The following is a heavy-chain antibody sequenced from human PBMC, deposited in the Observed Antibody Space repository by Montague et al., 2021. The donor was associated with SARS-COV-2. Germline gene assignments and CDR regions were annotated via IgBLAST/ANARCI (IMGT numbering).Heavy chain of an antibody. D-gene: IGHD4-17*01. Sequence: SLRLSCAASGFTFSSYSMNWVRQAPGKGLEWVSSISSSSSYIYYADSVKGRFTISRDNAKNSLYLQMNSLRAEDTAVYYCARDRVPTVTTNWFDPWGQGTLVTASS. J-gene: IGHJ5*02. V-gene: IGHV3-21*01. CDR2: ISSSSSYI. CDR3: ARDRVPTVTTNWFDP. CDR1: GFTFSSYS.